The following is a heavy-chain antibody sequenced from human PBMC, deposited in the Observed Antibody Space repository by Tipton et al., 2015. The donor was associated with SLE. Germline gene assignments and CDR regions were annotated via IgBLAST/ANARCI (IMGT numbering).Heavy chain of an antibody. CDR3: ATDTSYY. Sequence: SLRLSCTASGFTFGSYAMTWVRQAPGKGLEWVSAISGSDDYTYYANSVKGRFTISRDNSKNTLYLQMNTLRADDTAVYYCATDTSYYWGQGTLVTVPS. CDR1: GFTFGSYA. V-gene: IGHV3-23*01. J-gene: IGHJ4*02. D-gene: IGHD3-16*01. CDR2: ISGSDDYT.